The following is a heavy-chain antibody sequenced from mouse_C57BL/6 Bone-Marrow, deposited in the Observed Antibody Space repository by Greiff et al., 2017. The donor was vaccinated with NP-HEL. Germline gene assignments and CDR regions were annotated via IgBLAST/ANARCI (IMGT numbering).Heavy chain of an antibody. V-gene: IGHV1-84*01. CDR2: IYPGSGNT. J-gene: IGHJ2*01. CDR1: GYTFTDYY. CDR3: AINPITTVVATGDY. D-gene: IGHD1-1*01. Sequence: VQLQQSGPELVKPGASVKISCKASGYTFTDYYINWVKQRPGQGPEWIGWIYPGSGNTKYNEKFKGKATLTVDTSSSTAYMQLSSLTSEDSAVYFCAINPITTVVATGDYWGQGTTLTVSS.